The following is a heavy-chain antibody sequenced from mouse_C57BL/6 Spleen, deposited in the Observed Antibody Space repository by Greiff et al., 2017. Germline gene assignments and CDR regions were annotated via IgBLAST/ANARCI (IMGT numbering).Heavy chain of an antibody. D-gene: IGHD2-3*01. CDR3: ALDGTGAMDY. CDR2: ISSGSSTI. J-gene: IGHJ4*01. Sequence: DVMLVESGGGLVKPGGSLKLSCAASGFTFSDYGMHWVRQAPEKGLEWVAYISSGSSTIYYADTVKGRFTISRDNAKNTLFLQMTSLRSEDTAMYYCALDGTGAMDYWGQGTSVTVSS. V-gene: IGHV5-17*01. CDR1: GFTFSDYG.